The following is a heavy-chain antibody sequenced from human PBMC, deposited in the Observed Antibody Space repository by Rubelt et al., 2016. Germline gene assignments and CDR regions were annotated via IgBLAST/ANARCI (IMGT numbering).Heavy chain of an antibody. Sequence: KPGSSVKVSCKASGGTFSSYVINWVRQAPGQGLEWMGRIVPILHVTNYAQKFRGRVTITADKSTSTAHMELTSLRSEDTAVYYCARPPDVYGVDVWGQGTTVTVSS. V-gene: IGHV1-69*04. CDR2: IVPILHVT. CDR3: ARPPDVYGVDV. CDR1: GGTFSSYV. J-gene: IGHJ6*02.